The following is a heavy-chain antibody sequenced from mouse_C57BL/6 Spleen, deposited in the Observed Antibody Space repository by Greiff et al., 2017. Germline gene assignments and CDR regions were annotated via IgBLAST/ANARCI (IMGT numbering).Heavy chain of an antibody. Sequence: QVQLQQSGAELVRPGASVTLSCKASGYTFTDYEMHWVKQTPVHGLEWIGAIDPETGGTAYNQKFKGKAILTADKSSSTAYMELRSLTSEDSAVYYCTRREALLPGMDYWGQGTSVTVSS. CDR1: GYTFTDYE. CDR2: IDPETGGT. D-gene: IGHD1-1*01. CDR3: TRREALLPGMDY. V-gene: IGHV1-15*01. J-gene: IGHJ4*01.